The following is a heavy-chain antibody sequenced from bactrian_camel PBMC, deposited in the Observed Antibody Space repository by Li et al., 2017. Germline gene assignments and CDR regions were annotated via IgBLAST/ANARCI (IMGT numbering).Heavy chain of an antibody. J-gene: IGHJ4*01. CDR1: GLPYSQYC. Sequence: HVQLVESGGGSVQAGGSLRLSCAASGLPYSQYCMGWFRQAPGKEREGVAAILSGGGGTYYSDSVKGRFTISQDNAKNTLYLQMNSLKPEDTAMYYCAAGRDSAGGVWCRNSDFPYMGQGTQVTVS. D-gene: IGHD3*01. CDR2: ILSGGGGT. V-gene: IGHV3S1*01.